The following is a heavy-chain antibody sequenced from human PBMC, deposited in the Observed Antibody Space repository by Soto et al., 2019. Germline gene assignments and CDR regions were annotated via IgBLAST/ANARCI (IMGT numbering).Heavy chain of an antibody. CDR2: ISYDGSDK. J-gene: IGHJ3*02. V-gene: IGHV3-30-3*01. CDR3: ARQLGSREVPAARGEFDI. CDR1: GFTFSHYP. D-gene: IGHD2-2*01. Sequence: QGQLVEAGRDMGQPGRSLRLSCAASGFTFSHYPMHWVRQAPGKGLEWVAAISYDGSDKYYAESLKGRFTISRDNPRNTLYLQLESVTPDDTAVYYCARQLGSREVPAARGEFDIWGRGTMVTVSS.